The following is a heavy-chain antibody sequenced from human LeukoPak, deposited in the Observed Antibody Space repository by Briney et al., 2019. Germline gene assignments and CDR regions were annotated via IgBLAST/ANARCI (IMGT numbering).Heavy chain of an antibody. D-gene: IGHD6-13*01. J-gene: IGHJ4*02. V-gene: IGHV3-30*02. Sequence: PPGGSLRLSCAASGFTFSSYGMHWVRQAPGKGLEWVAFIRYDGSNKYYADSVKGRFTISRDNSKNTLYLQMNSLRAEDTAVYYCAKDSLSTMGPRIAAAGTFPDYWGQGTLVTVSS. CDR3: AKDSLSTMGPRIAAAGTFPDY. CDR1: GFTFSSYG. CDR2: IRYDGSNK.